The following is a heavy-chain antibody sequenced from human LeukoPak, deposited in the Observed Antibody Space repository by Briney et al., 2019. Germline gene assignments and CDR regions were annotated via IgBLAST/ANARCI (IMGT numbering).Heavy chain of an antibody. V-gene: IGHV3-23*01. D-gene: IGHD3-3*01. Sequence: PGGSLRLSCAASGFTFSSYAMSWVRQAPGKGLEWVSAISGSGGHTYYADSVKGRFTISRDNSKKTLYLQMNSLRAEDTAVYYCAGGLRFLEWLLPFDYWGQGTLVTVSS. CDR1: GFTFSSYA. CDR2: ISGSGGHT. J-gene: IGHJ4*02. CDR3: AGGLRFLEWLLPFDY.